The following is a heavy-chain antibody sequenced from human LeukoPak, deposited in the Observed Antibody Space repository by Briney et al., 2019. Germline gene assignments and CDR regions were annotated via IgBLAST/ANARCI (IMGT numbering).Heavy chain of an antibody. CDR3: AKGMGSRTAGGFDY. V-gene: IGHV3-9*01. J-gene: IGHJ4*02. Sequence: GGSLRLSCAASGFTFDDYAMHWVRQAPGKGLEWVSGISWNSGSIGYADSVKGRFTISRDNAKNSLYLQMNSLRAEDTALYYCAKGMGSRTAGGFDYWGQGTLVTVSS. D-gene: IGHD1-14*01. CDR2: ISWNSGSI. CDR1: GFTFDDYA.